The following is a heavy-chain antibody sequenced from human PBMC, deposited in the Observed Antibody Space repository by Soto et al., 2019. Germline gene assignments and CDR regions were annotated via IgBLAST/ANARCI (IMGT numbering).Heavy chain of an antibody. CDR2: INPNSGVT. J-gene: IGHJ6*03. D-gene: IGHD5-12*01. CDR3: ARESGGATATLDYYYFYMDV. Sequence: QVQLVQSGAEVKEPGASVTVSCRASGDRFTDYYMHWVRQAPGQGLEWMGWINPNSGVTKYAQKFQSGVTMTTETSIRTVYMQLSRLGFDDTAIYYCARESGGATATLDYYYFYMDVWGTGTTVTVSS. CDR1: GDRFTDYY. V-gene: IGHV1-2*02.